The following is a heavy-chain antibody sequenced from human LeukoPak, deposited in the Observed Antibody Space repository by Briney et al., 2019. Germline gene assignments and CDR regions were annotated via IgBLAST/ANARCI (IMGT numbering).Heavy chain of an antibody. CDR2: INAGNGNT. J-gene: IGHJ3*02. CDR1: GYTFTSYA. V-gene: IGHV1-3*01. Sequence: ASVKVSCKASGYTFTSYAMHWVRQAPGQRLEWMGWINAGNGNTKYSQKFQGRVTITRDTSASTAYMELSSLRSEDTAVYYCARDWATVDAFDIWGQGTMVTVSS. D-gene: IGHD4-17*01. CDR3: ARDWATVDAFDI.